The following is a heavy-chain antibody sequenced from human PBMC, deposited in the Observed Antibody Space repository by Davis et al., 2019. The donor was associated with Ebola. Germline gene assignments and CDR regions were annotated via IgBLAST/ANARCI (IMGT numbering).Heavy chain of an antibody. CDR2: MNPNSGNT. Sequence: AASVKVSCKASGYTFTSYAINWVRQATGQGLEWMGWMNPNSGNTGYAQKFQGRVTMTRNTSISTAYMELSSLRSEDTAVYYCARGYGDYYYYGMDVWGQGTTVTVSS. D-gene: IGHD4-17*01. J-gene: IGHJ6*02. CDR3: ARGYGDYYYYGMDV. CDR1: GYTFTSYA. V-gene: IGHV1-8*01.